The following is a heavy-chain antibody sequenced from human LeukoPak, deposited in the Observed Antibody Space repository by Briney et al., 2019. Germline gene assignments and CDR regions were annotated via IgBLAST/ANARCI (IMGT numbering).Heavy chain of an antibody. Sequence: GESLKISCKGSGYSFTSYWIGWVRQMPGKGLEWMGIIYPGDSDTRYSPSFQGQVTISADKSISTAYLQWSGLKASDTAMYYCARAYCGGDCYTPGEWFDPWGQGTLVTVSS. CDR1: GYSFTSYW. D-gene: IGHD2-21*02. J-gene: IGHJ5*02. CDR3: ARAYCGGDCYTPGEWFDP. CDR2: IYPGDSDT. V-gene: IGHV5-51*01.